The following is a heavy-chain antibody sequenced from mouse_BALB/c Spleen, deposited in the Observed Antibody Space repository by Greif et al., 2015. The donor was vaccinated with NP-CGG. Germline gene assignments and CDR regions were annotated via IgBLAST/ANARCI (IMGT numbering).Heavy chain of an antibody. CDR3: ARYDYAY. V-gene: IGHV1-7*01. CDR2: INPSTGYT. J-gene: IGHJ3*01. CDR1: GYTFTSYW. D-gene: IGHD2-4*01. Sequence: VQLQQSGAELAKPGDSVKMSCKASGYTFTSYWMHWVKQRPGQGLEWIGYINPSTGYTEYNQKFKDKATLTADKSSSTAYIQLSSLTSVDSAVYYCARYDYAYWRQGTLVTVSA.